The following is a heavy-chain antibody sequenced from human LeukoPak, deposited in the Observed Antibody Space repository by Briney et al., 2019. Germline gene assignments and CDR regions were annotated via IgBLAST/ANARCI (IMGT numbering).Heavy chain of an antibody. D-gene: IGHD3-10*01. V-gene: IGHV3-30*18. CDR2: ISYDGSNK. CDR3: AKEAAWFGELTRYFDY. Sequence: RSLRLSCAASGFTFSSYGMHWVRQAPGKGLAWVAVISYDGSNKYYADSVKGRFTISRDNSKNTLYLQMNSLRAEDTAVYYCAKEAAWFGELTRYFDYWGQGTLVTVSS. CDR1: GFTFSSYG. J-gene: IGHJ4*02.